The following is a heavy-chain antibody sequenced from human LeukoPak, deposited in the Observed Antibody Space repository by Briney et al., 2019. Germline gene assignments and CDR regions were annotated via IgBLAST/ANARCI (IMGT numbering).Heavy chain of an antibody. CDR2: ISSSGSTV. V-gene: IGHV3-11*01. J-gene: IGHJ4*02. D-gene: IGHD5-24*01. Sequence: PGGSLRLSCAASGFTFSDYYMSWIRQAPGKGLEWVSYISSSGSTVYYADSVKGRFTISRDNAKNSLYLQMNSLRAEDTAVYYCASMWSEGDGYNPQDYWDQGTLVTVSS. CDR3: ASMWSEGDGYNPQDY. CDR1: GFTFSDYY.